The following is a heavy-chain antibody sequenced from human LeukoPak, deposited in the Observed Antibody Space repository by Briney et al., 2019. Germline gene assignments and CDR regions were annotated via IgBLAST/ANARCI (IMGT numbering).Heavy chain of an antibody. J-gene: IGHJ5*02. CDR1: GFTFSDYY. Sequence: GGSLRLSCAASGFTFSDYYMSWIRQAPGKGLEWVSYTSSRGSTIYYADSVKGRFTISRDNAKNSLYLQMNSLRAEDTAVYYCARYMTTVTTSWFDPWGQGTLVTVSS. CDR3: ARYMTTVTTSWFDP. CDR2: TSSRGSTI. V-gene: IGHV3-11*01. D-gene: IGHD4-17*01.